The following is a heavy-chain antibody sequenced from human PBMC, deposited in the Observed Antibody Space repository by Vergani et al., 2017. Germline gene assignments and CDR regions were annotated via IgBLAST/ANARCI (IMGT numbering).Heavy chain of an antibody. CDR3: ASDNKQLRPRACDL. CDR1: GASINNDFYY. Sequence: QVQLQESGPGLLKPSQTLSLTCTVSGASINNDFYYWHWIRQPAGKGLEWIGRIYVSGITDYNSSLQSRISMSVDTSKNQFSLTLTSVTAADSAGYYCASDNKQLRPRACDLWGQGRMVTVSS. J-gene: IGHJ3*01. V-gene: IGHV4-61*02. D-gene: IGHD4-23*01. CDR2: IYVSGIT.